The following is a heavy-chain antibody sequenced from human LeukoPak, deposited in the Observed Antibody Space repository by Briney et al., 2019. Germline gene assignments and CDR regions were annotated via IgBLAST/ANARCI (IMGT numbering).Heavy chain of an antibody. Sequence: SETLSLTCTVSGGSISSYYWSWIRQPPGKGLEWIGYIYDSGSTNYNPSLKSRVTISVDTSKNQFSLKVTSVTAADTAVYYCARDASGSYYNDYWGQGTLVTVSS. CDR2: IYDSGST. D-gene: IGHD3-10*01. CDR3: ARDASGSYYNDY. V-gene: IGHV4-59*01. J-gene: IGHJ4*02. CDR1: GGSISSYY.